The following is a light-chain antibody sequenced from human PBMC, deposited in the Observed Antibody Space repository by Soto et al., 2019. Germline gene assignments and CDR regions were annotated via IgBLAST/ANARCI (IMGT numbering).Light chain of an antibody. J-gene: IGKJ4*01. CDR1: QSISNY. Sequence: DMEMTQSPSSLSASVGDRVPITCRASQSISNYLNWYQHKPGKVPKLLIYAASSLQSGVPTRYSGSRSGTDFTLTINSLQPEDFATYYCQQSYGTPLTFGGGTKMEIK. CDR2: AAS. V-gene: IGKV1-39*01. CDR3: QQSYGTPLT.